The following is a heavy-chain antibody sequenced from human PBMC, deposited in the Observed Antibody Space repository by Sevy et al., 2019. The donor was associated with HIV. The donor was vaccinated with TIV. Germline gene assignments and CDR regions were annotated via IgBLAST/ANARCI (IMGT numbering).Heavy chain of an antibody. CDR3: ARSMSWYASFDY. D-gene: IGHD6-13*01. J-gene: IGHJ4*02. V-gene: IGHV1-69*13. CDR2: IIPMFATA. Sequence: ASVKVSCKASGRTFSSYAFSWVRQAPGQGLEWMGGIIPMFATANYLQKFQGRVTITADESTSTAYMELSSLRSEDTAVYYCARSMSWYASFDYWGQGTLVTVSP. CDR1: GRTFSSYA.